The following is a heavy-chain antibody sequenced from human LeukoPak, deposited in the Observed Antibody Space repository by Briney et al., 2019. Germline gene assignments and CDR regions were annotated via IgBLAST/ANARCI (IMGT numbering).Heavy chain of an antibody. D-gene: IGHD3-3*01. J-gene: IGHJ6*04. Sequence: GASVKVSCKASGGTFSDYALNWVRQAPGQGLEWMGVFIPILGTANPTQKFQGRVTITADISTNTVYMELSSLRSEDTAVYFCAGIPVFGVVLHQEPVWGKGTTVTVSS. CDR2: FIPILGTA. CDR3: AGIPVFGVVLHQEPV. V-gene: IGHV1-69*10. CDR1: GGTFSDYA.